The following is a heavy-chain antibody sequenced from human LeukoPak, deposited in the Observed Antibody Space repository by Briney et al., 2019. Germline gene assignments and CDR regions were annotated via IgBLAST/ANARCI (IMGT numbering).Heavy chain of an antibody. V-gene: IGHV3-30*03. D-gene: IGHD2-2*01. CDR3: ASDIVVVPAKPLVDY. Sequence: GGSLRLSCAASGFTFSSYGMHWVRQAPGKGLEWVAVISYDGSNKYYADSVKGRFTISRDNSKNTLYLQMNSLRAEDTAVYYCASDIVVVPAKPLVDYRGQGTLVTVSS. CDR2: ISYDGSNK. J-gene: IGHJ4*02. CDR1: GFTFSSYG.